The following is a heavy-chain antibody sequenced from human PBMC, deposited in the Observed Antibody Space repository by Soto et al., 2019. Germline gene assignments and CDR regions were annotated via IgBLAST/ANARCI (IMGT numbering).Heavy chain of an antibody. CDR3: AGEEEGGDRDYYGLDV. J-gene: IGHJ6*02. Sequence: QVQLQQSGPGLVKPSQTLSLTCTVSGGSISYEYYHWTWIRQSPGKGLEWIGYIHYSGSSIYNPSFKGRVTISVDTAKNQFSLQLRSVTAADTAVYFCAGEEEGGDRDYYGLDVWGQGTKVTVSS. D-gene: IGHD2-21*02. V-gene: IGHV4-30-4*08. CDR2: IHYSGSS. CDR1: GGSISYEYYH.